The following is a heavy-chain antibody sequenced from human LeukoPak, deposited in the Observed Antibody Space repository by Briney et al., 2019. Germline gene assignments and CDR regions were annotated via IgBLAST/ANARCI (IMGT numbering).Heavy chain of an antibody. Sequence: GGSLRLSCAASGFTSSSYGMSWVRQAPGKGLEWVSGVSESGGSTYYTDSVKGRFTISRDNSRNTLYLQMNSLRAEDTAIYYCTKWNGYGDYWGQGILVTVSS. CDR2: VSESGGST. J-gene: IGHJ4*02. CDR3: TKWNGYGDY. CDR1: GFTSSSYG. D-gene: IGHD3-3*01. V-gene: IGHV3-23*01.